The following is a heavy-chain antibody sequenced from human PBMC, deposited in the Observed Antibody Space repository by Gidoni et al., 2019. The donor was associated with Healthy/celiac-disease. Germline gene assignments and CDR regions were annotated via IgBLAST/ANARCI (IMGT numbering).Heavy chain of an antibody. V-gene: IGHV3-21*01. CDR3: ARDRMVRGVKNNYYYYYGMDV. CDR1: GFPVSSSS. J-gene: IGHJ6*02. CDR2: ISSSSSYI. Sequence: EVQLVESGGGLVKPGGSLRLSCAASGFPVSSSSMHWVRQAPGKGLEWVSSISSSSSYIYYADSVKGRFTISRDNAKNSLYLQMNSLRAEDTAVYYCARDRMVRGVKNNYYYYYGMDVWGQGTTVTVSS. D-gene: IGHD3-10*01.